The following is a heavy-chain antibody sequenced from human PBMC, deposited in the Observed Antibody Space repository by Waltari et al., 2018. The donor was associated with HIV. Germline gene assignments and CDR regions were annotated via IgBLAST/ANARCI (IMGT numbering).Heavy chain of an antibody. V-gene: IGHV4-38-2*02. CDR3: ARDSVVPATISWFDP. Sequence: QVQLQESGPGLVKPSETLSLTCTVSGYSISSGYYWGWIRQPPGKGLEWIGSIYHSGSTYYNPSLKSRVTISVDTSKNQFSLKLSSVTAADTAVYYCARDSVVPATISWFDPWGQGTLVTVSS. CDR1: GYSISSGYY. CDR2: IYHSGST. D-gene: IGHD2-2*01. J-gene: IGHJ5*02.